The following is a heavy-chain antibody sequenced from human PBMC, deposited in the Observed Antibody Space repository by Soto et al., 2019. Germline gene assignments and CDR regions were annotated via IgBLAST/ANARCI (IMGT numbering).Heavy chain of an antibody. Sequence: GGSLRLSCAASGFTFSTYGMHWVRQAPGKGLEWVAVILYDGSNKYYADSVKGRFTISRDNSKNTLYLQMNSLKAEDTAVYYCAKDRVVILATTRGFDYWGQGTLVTVSS. CDR2: ILYDGSNK. V-gene: IGHV3-30*18. CDR1: GFTFSTYG. CDR3: AKDRVVILATTRGFDY. J-gene: IGHJ4*02. D-gene: IGHD2-15*01.